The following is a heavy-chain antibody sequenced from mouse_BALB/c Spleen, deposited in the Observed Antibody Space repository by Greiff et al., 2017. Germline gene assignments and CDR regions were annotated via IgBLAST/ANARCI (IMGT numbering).Heavy chain of an antibody. CDR3: AREGGLYDYDWFAY. J-gene: IGHJ3*01. Sequence: QVQLKESGPGLVQPSQSLSITCTVSGFSLTGYGVNWVRQPPGKGLEWLGMIWGDGSTDYNSALKSRLSISKDNSKSQVFLKMNSLQTDDTARYYCAREGGLYDYDWFAYWGQGTLVTVSA. CDR2: IWGDGST. V-gene: IGHV2-6-7*01. D-gene: IGHD2-4*01. CDR1: GFSLTGYG.